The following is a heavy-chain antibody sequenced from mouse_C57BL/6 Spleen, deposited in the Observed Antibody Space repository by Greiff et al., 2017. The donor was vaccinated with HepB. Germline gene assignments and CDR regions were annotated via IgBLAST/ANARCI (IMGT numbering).Heavy chain of an antibody. Sequence: EVKLMESGGDLVKPGGSLKLSCAASGFTFSSYGMSWVRQTPDKRLEWVATISSGGSYTYYPDSVKGRFTISRDNAKNTLYLQMSSLKSEDTAMYYCGRQGYAMDYWGQGTSVTVSS. CDR3: GRQGYAMDY. V-gene: IGHV5-6*01. CDR1: GFTFSSYG. CDR2: ISSGGSYT. J-gene: IGHJ4*01.